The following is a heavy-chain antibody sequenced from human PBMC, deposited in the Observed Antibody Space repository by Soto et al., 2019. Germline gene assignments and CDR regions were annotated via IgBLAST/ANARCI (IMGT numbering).Heavy chain of an antibody. D-gene: IGHD2-21*02. Sequence: SETLSLTCSVSGGVISSYYWSWVRQPPGKGLEWIGYTHYSGSTNYNPSLKSRVTISVDTSKQQFSLKLTSVTAADTAVYYCARYLPPYCGGDCYYFDYWGQGTLVTVSS. CDR1: GGVISSYY. J-gene: IGHJ4*02. CDR2: THYSGST. V-gene: IGHV4-59*01. CDR3: ARYLPPYCGGDCYYFDY.